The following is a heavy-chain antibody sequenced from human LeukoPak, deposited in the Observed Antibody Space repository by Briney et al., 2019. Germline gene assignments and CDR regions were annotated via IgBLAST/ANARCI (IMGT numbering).Heavy chain of an antibody. V-gene: IGHV1-18*01. CDR1: GYTFTSHR. D-gene: IGHD6-19*01. CDR2: ISAYNGNT. Sequence: ASVKVSCKTSGYTFTSHRIRWVRQAPGQGLEWMGWISAYNGNTNYAQKFQGRVSMTTDTSTTTGYMELRSLRSDDTAVYYCARLAVAGERPDYWGQGTLVTVSS. CDR3: ARLAVAGERPDY. J-gene: IGHJ4*02.